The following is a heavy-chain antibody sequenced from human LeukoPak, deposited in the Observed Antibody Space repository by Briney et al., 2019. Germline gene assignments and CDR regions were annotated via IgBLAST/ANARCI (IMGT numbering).Heavy chain of an antibody. J-gene: IGHJ4*02. Sequence: GVSLRLSCAASGFPFSIYSMNWVRQAPGKGVEWVSSISSSSGYIYYAESMKGRFTISRDNAKNSLYLQMNSLKAEDTAVYYCARGKTGTTGRGDSWGQGTLVTVSS. D-gene: IGHD1-1*01. CDR2: ISSSSGYI. V-gene: IGHV3-21*01. CDR3: ARGKTGTTGRGDS. CDR1: GFPFSIYS.